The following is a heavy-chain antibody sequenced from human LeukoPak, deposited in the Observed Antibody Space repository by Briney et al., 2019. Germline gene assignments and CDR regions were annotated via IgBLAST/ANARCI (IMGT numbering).Heavy chain of an antibody. D-gene: IGHD1-1*01. CDR1: GGSFSAYY. J-gene: IGHJ4*03. CDR3: ARGPTISETGYFDY. V-gene: IGHV4-34*01. Sequence: SETLSLTCAVYGGSFSAYYWSWVRQSPGKGLEWIAEINHRGDTNYNPSVKSRVTISVDTPKNQFSLKVTSLTAADTAIYYCARGPTISETGYFDYWGQGTLVTVSS. CDR2: INHRGDT.